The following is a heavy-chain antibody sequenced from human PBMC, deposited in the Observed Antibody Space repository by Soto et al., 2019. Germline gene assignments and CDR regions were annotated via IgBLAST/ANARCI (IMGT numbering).Heavy chain of an antibody. CDR3: ARGGGRFEQ. J-gene: IGHJ4*02. CDR1: GASINIDF. CDR2: TYYNGDT. Sequence: QVQLQESGPGLVKPSETLSLTCSVSGASINIDFWSWIRQPPGKGLEWIGFTYYNGDTVYNPSLKGRASASVDTSKSPVSLRLNSVTAADTAVYYCARGGGRFEQWGQGTLVTVSS. D-gene: IGHD3-3*01. V-gene: IGHV4-59*01.